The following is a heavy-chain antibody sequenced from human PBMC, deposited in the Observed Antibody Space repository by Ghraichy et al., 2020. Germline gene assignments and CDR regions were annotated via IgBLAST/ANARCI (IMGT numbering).Heavy chain of an antibody. CDR1: GFTFSSYG. CDR2: IRYDGSNK. J-gene: IGHJ6*03. D-gene: IGHD3-22*01. V-gene: IGHV3-30*02. Sequence: GGSLRLSCAASGFTFSSYGMHWVRQAPGKGLEWVAFIRYDGSNKYYADSVKGRFTISRDNSKNTLYLQMNSLRAEDTAVYYCAKDAGPRGYDSSGPEYYYYYMDVWGKGTTVTVSS. CDR3: AKDAGPRGYDSSGPEYYYYYMDV.